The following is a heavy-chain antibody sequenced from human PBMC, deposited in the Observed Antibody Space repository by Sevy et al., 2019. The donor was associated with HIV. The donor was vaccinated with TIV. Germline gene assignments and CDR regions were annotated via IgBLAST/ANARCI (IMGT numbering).Heavy chain of an antibody. D-gene: IGHD3-3*01. CDR3: AKRGGHYDFGMDV. CDR1: GFTFSSYN. V-gene: IGHV3-48*04. Sequence: GGSLRLSCAASGFTFSSYNMTWVRQAPGKGLEWVSYISSSGSTIYYTNSVKGRFTIPRDNAKNSLYLQMNSPGAEDTAVYYCAKRGGHYDFGMDVWGQGTTVTVSS. CDR2: ISSSGSTI. J-gene: IGHJ6*02.